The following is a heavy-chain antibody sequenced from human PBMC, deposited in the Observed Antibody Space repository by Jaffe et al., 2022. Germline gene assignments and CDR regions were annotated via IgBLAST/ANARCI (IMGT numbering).Heavy chain of an antibody. Sequence: QVQLVQSGAEVKKPGASVKVSCKASGYTFTSYYMHWVRQAPGQGLEWMGIINPSGGSTSYAQKFQGRVTMTRDTSTSTVYMELSSLRSEDTAVYYCARDTAMVIVTPRYFDYWGQGTLVTVSS. J-gene: IGHJ4*02. CDR2: INPSGGST. CDR1: GYTFTSYY. D-gene: IGHD5-18*01. CDR3: ARDTAMVIVTPRYFDY. V-gene: IGHV1-46*01.